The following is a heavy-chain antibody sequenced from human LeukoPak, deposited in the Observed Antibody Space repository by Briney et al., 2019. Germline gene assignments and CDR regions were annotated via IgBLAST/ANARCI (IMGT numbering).Heavy chain of an antibody. D-gene: IGHD4-17*01. J-gene: IGHJ4*02. CDR2: IIPIFGTA. CDR1: RGTFSSYA. Sequence: SVKVSCKASRGTFSSYAINWVRQAPGQGLEWMGGIIPIFGTANYAQKFQGRVTITADESTSTAYMELSSLRSEDTAVYYCASLGGGSTVTTYLNYWGQETLVTVSS. CDR3: ASLGGGSTVTTYLNY. V-gene: IGHV1-69*13.